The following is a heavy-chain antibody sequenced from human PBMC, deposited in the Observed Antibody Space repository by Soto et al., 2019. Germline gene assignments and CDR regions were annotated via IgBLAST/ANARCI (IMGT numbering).Heavy chain of an antibody. Sequence: SSTLSLTCTFSGGSISSGDYYWSWIRQPPGKGLEWIGYIYYSGSTYYNPSLKSRVTISVDTSKNQFSLKLSSVTAADTAVYYCASYGYKNWFDPWGQGTLVTVSS. J-gene: IGHJ5*02. CDR1: GGSISSGDYY. CDR2: IYYSGST. V-gene: IGHV4-30-4*01. CDR3: ASYGYKNWFDP. D-gene: IGHD5-12*01.